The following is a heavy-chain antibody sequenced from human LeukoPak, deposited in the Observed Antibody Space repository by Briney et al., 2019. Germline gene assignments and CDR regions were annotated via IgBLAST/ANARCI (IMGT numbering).Heavy chain of an antibody. CDR2: IYYSGNT. D-gene: IGHD4-17*01. CDR1: GGSISSYF. V-gene: IGHV4-59*01. CDR3: AASWEHDYLYAFDI. Sequence: SETLSLTCAVYGGSISSYFWSWIRQPPGRGLEWIGYIYYSGNTDYNPSLKSRVTISVDTSKSQISLRLSSVTAAGTAAYYCAASWEHDYLYAFDIWGQGTMVTVSS. J-gene: IGHJ3*02.